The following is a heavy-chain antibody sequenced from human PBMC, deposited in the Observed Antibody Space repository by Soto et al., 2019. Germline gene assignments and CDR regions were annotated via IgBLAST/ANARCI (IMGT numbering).Heavy chain of an antibody. Sequence: GGSLRLSCAASGFRFINYGMSWVRQSPGRGLEWVATISITGGGTHYADSVRGRFIISRDNYKNILYLQMSGLEAEDTAMYYCAKDGVSSGYFFDYWGQGALVTVSS. V-gene: IGHV3-23*01. D-gene: IGHD3-22*01. J-gene: IGHJ4*02. CDR2: ISITGGGT. CDR3: AKDGVSSGYFFDY. CDR1: GFRFINYG.